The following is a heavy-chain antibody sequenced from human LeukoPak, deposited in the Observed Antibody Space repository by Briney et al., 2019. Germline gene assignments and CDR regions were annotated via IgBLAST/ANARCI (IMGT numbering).Heavy chain of an antibody. CDR1: GFTFSSYE. J-gene: IGHJ6*04. CDR2: ISSSGSTI. V-gene: IGHV3-48*03. CDR3: ASLGWTSDEV. Sequence: GGSLRLSCAASGFTFSSYEMNWVRQAPGKGLEWVSYISSSGSTIYYADSVKGRFTISRDNAKNSLYLQMNSLRAEDTAVYYCASLGWTSDEVRGKGTTVTVSS. D-gene: IGHD3/OR15-3a*01.